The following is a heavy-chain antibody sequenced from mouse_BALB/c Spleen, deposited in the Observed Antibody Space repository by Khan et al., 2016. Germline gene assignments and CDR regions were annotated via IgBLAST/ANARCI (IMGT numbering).Heavy chain of an antibody. CDR3: ARGRGNYFDY. J-gene: IGHJ2*01. Sequence: EVQLVESGPGLVKPSQSLSLTCTVTGYSITSDYAWNWIRQFPGNKLEWMGYISYSGSTSYNPSLKSRISITRDTSKNQFFLQLNSVTTEDTATYYCARGRGNYFDYWCQGTTLTVSS. CDR2: ISYSGST. CDR1: GYSITSDYA. V-gene: IGHV3-2*02.